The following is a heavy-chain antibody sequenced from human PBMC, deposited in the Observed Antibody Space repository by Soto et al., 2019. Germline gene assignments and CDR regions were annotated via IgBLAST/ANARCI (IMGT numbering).Heavy chain of an antibody. D-gene: IGHD6-13*01. CDR2: ISYDGSNK. CDR3: AKDLYSSRGIGYYGMDV. Sequence: QVQLVESGGGVVQPGRSLRLSCAASGFTFSSYGMHWVRQAPGKGLEWVAVISYDGSNKYYADSVKGRFTISRDNSKNTLYLQMNSLRAEDTAVYYCAKDLYSSRGIGYYGMDVWGQGTTVTVSS. CDR1: GFTFSSYG. J-gene: IGHJ6*02. V-gene: IGHV3-30*18.